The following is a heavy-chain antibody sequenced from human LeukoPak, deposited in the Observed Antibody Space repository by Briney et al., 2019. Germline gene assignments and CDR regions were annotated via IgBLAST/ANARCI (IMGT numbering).Heavy chain of an antibody. D-gene: IGHD3-16*02. J-gene: IGHJ4*02. V-gene: IGHV7-4-1*02. Sequence: ASVKVSCKASGYTFSTYAINWVRQAPGQGLEWMGWINTNTGNPTYAQGFTGRFVFSLDTSVNTAYLQISSLKAEDTAVYYCAKVGDYVWGNYHYFDYWGQGTLVTVSS. CDR1: GYTFSTYA. CDR2: INTNTGNP. CDR3: AKVGDYVWGNYHYFDY.